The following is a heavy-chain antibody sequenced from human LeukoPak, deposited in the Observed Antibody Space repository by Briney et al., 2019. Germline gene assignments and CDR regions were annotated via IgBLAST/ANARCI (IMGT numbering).Heavy chain of an antibody. CDR1: GGTFSSYA. D-gene: IGHD4-17*01. Sequence: SVKVSCKASGGTFSSYAISWVRQAPGQGLEWMGGIIPIFGTANYAQKFQGRVTITTDESTSTAYMELSSLRSEDTAVYYCASHYGEGYYYYYMDVWGEGTTVTVSS. J-gene: IGHJ6*03. CDR3: ASHYGEGYYYYYMDV. V-gene: IGHV1-69*05. CDR2: IIPIFGTA.